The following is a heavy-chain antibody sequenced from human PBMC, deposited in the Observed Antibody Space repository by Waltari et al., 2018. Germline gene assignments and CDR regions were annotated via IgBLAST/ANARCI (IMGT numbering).Heavy chain of an antibody. CDR2: INYSGYT. Sequence: QVHLQQSGPGQVKPSETLSLTCTVSGGSITIGSHYWSCTRQQPGKGLEWIGYINYSGYTEYNPSLNSRVTISHDTSKNQIYLNLRSLTVADAAVYYCARDRPCIDGVCYQYWYFDLWGRGTAVTVSA. CDR3: ARDRPCIDGVCYQYWYFDL. CDR1: GGSITIGSHY. J-gene: IGHJ2*01. D-gene: IGHD2-8*01. V-gene: IGHV4-31*03.